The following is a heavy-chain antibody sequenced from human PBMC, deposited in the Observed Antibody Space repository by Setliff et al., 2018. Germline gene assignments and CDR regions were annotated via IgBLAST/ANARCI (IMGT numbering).Heavy chain of an antibody. D-gene: IGHD2-15*01. Sequence: SETLSLTCAVYGGSFSGYYWSWIRQPPGKGLEWIGEIKHSGSTNYNPSLKSRVTISVDTSKNQFSLKLSSVTAADTAVYYCASQLGGYCSGGSCYSYYYYYYMDVWGKGTTVTVSS. J-gene: IGHJ6*03. CDR3: ASQLGGYCSGGSCYSYYYYYYMDV. CDR1: GGSFSGYY. V-gene: IGHV4-34*01. CDR2: IKHSGST.